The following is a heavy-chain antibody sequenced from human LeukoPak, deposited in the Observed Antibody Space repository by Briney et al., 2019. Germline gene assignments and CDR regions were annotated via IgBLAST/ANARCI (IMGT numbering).Heavy chain of an antibody. V-gene: IGHV1-2*02. D-gene: IGHD6-6*01. CDR3: AREHSSSSGKVFDY. CDR2: INPNSGVT. J-gene: IGHJ4*02. Sequence: ASVKVCCQASGYTYPGYYMHWVRQAPGQGHEWMGWINPNSGVTNYAQKFQGRVTMTRDTSISTAYMELSRLRSDDTAVYYCAREHSSSSGKVFDYWGQGTLVTVSS. CDR1: GYTYPGYY.